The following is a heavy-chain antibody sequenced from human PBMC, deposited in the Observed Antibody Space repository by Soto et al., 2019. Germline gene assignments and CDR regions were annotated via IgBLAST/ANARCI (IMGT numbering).Heavy chain of an antibody. CDR2: ISRSSSQI. J-gene: IGHJ6*02. D-gene: IGHD2-15*01. V-gene: IGHV3-21*01. CDR3: ARAEDIVVVVAATQYYYYGLDV. CDR1: GFSFSSYS. Sequence: EVQLVESGGGLVKPGGSPRLSCAASGFSFSSYSLNWVRQAPGKGLEWVSSISRSSSQIYYADSVKGRFTISRDNAKNSLYLQMSSLRAEDTAVYYCARAEDIVVVVAATQYYYYGLDVWGQGTTVTVSS.